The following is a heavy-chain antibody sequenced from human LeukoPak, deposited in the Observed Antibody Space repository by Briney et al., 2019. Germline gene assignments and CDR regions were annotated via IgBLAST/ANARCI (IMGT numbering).Heavy chain of an antibody. CDR3: ARDHKYAFDY. CDR1: GFTFSDYT. J-gene: IGHJ4*02. V-gene: IGHV3-48*01. CDR2: ISSGTI. D-gene: IGHD2-2*01. Sequence: GGSLRLSCAASGFTFSDYTMNWVRQAPGKGLEWLSYISSGTISYADSVKGRFPISRDNAKNSLYLQMNSLRPEDTAVYFCARDHKYAFDYWGQGALVTVSS.